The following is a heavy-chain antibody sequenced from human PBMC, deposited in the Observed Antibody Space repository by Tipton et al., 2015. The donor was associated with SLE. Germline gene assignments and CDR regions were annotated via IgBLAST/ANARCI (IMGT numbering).Heavy chain of an antibody. CDR2: ISWNSGSI. V-gene: IGHV3-9*01. J-gene: IGHJ3*02. Sequence: SLRLSCAASGFTFDDYAMHWVRPAPGKGLEWVSGISWNSGSIGYADSVKGRFTISRDNAKNSLYLHMNSLRAEDTALYYCARELQQLVAFDIWGQGTMVTVSS. CDR1: GFTFDDYA. CDR3: ARELQQLVAFDI. D-gene: IGHD6-6*01.